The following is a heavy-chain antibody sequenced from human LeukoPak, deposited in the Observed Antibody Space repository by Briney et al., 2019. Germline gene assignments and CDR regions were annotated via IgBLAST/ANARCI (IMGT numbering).Heavy chain of an antibody. D-gene: IGHD3-9*01. V-gene: IGHV3-23*01. CDR2: ISGSGGSV. J-gene: IGHJ4*02. CDR3: AKLLIRPSGYPAYFDY. CDR1: GFTLSSYA. Sequence: GGSLRLSCAASGFTLSSYAMSWVRQAPGKGLEWVSAISGSGGSVYYADAVKGRFTTSRDNSKNTPYLQMNSLRAEDTAIYYCAKLLIRPSGYPAYFDYWGQGTLVTVSS.